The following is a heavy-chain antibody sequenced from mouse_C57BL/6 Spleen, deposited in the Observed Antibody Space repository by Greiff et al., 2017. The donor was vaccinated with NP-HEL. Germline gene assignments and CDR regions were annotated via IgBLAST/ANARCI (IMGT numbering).Heavy chain of an antibody. Sequence: EVQLQQSGPELVKPGASVKISCKASGYTFTDYYMNWVKQSHGKSLEWIGDINPNNGGTSYNQKFKGKATLTVAKSSRTAYMELRSLTSEDSAVYYCASPFITTVVAPGVWGTGTTVTVSS. D-gene: IGHD1-1*01. CDR3: ASPFITTVVAPGV. V-gene: IGHV1-26*01. CDR2: INPNNGGT. J-gene: IGHJ1*03. CDR1: GYTFTDYY.